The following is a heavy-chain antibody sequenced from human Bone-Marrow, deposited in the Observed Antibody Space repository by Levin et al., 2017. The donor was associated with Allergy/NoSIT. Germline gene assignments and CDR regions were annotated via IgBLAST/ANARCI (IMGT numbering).Heavy chain of an antibody. Sequence: RASVKVSCKASGYTFTSYGLSWVRQAPGQGLEWVGWISVYNGKTNYAEKVQDRVTMTTDTSTSTAYMDLRNLKSDDTAVYYCSRWGPLDYGMDVWGQGTTVIVS. V-gene: IGHV1-18*01. CDR1: GYTFTSYG. CDR3: SRWGPLDYGMDV. CDR2: ISVYNGKT. D-gene: IGHD3-16*01. J-gene: IGHJ6*02.